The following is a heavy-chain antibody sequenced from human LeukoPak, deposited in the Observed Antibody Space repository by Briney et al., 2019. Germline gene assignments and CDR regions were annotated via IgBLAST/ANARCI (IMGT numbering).Heavy chain of an antibody. J-gene: IGHJ5*02. CDR1: GFTFSSYA. CDR2: ISGSGGST. CDR3: AKAMYSSSYWFDP. Sequence: GGPLRLSCAASGFTFSSYAMSWVRQAPGKGLEWVSAISGSGGSTYYADSVKGRFTISRDNSKNTLYLQMNSLRAEDMAVYYCAKAMYSSSYWFDPWGQGTLVTVSS. D-gene: IGHD6-6*01. V-gene: IGHV3-23*01.